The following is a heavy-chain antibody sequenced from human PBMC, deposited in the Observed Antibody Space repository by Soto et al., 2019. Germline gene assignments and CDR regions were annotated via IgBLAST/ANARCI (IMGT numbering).Heavy chain of an antibody. CDR2: MNPKSGDT. Sequence: QVQLVQSGAEVKMPGASVKVSCKASGYTFTDYGINWVRQATGQGLEWMGWMNPKSGDTVYAQKFPGRVAMTRATSISTAYVELTSMTSEDGAGYYCARGAYSVVGATVYWGQGTVVTVSS. D-gene: IGHD1-26*01. J-gene: IGHJ4*02. CDR3: ARGAYSVVGATVY. V-gene: IGHV1-8*01. CDR1: GYTFTDYG.